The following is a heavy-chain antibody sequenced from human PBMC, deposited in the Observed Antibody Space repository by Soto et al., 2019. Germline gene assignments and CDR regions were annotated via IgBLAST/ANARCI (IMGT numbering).Heavy chain of an antibody. J-gene: IGHJ5*02. V-gene: IGHV1-24*01. CDR1: GYTLTELS. CDR3: ATTNSLPSIAAAGFWSNWFDP. D-gene: IGHD6-13*01. Sequence: QVQLVQSGAEVKKPGASVKVSCKVSGYTLTELSMHWVRQAPGKGLEWMGGFDPEDGETIYAQKFQGRVTMTEDTSTDTAYMELSSLRSEDTAVYYCATTNSLPSIAAAGFWSNWFDPWGQGTLVTVSS. CDR2: FDPEDGET.